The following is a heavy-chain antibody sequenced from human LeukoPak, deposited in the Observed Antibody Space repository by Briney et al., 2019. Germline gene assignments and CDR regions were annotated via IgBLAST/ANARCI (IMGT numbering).Heavy chain of an antibody. CDR3: ARSYSSSSVLSYYYFYMDV. CDR2: IYTSGST. D-gene: IGHD6-13*01. Sequence: SETLSFTCSVSGGSISSDSYSWSWIRQPAGKGLEWIGRIYTSGSTNYNPSLKGRVTISVDTSKNQFSLKVSSVTAADTAVYYCARSYSSSSVLSYYYFYMDVWGKGTTVTVSS. J-gene: IGHJ6*03. CDR1: GGSISSDSYS. V-gene: IGHV4-61*02.